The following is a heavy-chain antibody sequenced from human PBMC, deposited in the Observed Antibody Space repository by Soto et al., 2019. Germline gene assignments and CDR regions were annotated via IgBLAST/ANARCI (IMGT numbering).Heavy chain of an antibody. J-gene: IGHJ4*02. CDR2: ISSSSSYI. CDR1: GFTFSSYS. D-gene: IGHD6-19*01. CDR3: ARDPPDDSSGWYSLDY. Sequence: EVQLVESGGGLVKPGGSLRLSCAASGFTFSSYSMNWVRQAPGKGLEWVSSISSSSSYIYYADSVEGRFTISRDNAKNSLYLQMNSLRAEDTAVYYCARDPPDDSSGWYSLDYWGQGTLVTVSS. V-gene: IGHV3-21*01.